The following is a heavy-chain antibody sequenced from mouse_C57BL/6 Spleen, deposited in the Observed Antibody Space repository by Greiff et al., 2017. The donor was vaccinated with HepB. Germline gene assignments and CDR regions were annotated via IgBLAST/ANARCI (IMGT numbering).Heavy chain of an antibody. CDR1: GYAFSSSW. CDR3: ARGTTVSSYGDY. Sequence: VKLQESGPELVKPGASVKISCKASGYAFSSSWMNWVKQRPGKGLEWIGRIYPGDGDTNYNGKFKGKATLTADKSSSTAYMQLSSLTSEDSAVYFCARGTTVSSYGDYWGQGTTLTVSS. CDR2: IYPGDGDT. J-gene: IGHJ2*01. V-gene: IGHV1-82*01. D-gene: IGHD1-1*01.